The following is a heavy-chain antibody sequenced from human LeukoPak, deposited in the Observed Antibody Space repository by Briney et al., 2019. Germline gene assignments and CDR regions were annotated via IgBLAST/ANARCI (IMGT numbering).Heavy chain of an antibody. D-gene: IGHD3-10*01. J-gene: IGHJ5*02. CDR3: ARGLLWFGELFPNWFDP. CDR2: IYTSGST. V-gene: IGHV4-61*02. Sequence: SETLSLTCTASGGSISSGSYYWSWIRQPAGKGLEWIGRIYTSGSTNYNPSLKSLVTISVDTSKNQFSLKLSSVTAAATAVYYCARGLLWFGELFPNWFDPWGQGTLGTVSS. CDR1: GGSISSGSYY.